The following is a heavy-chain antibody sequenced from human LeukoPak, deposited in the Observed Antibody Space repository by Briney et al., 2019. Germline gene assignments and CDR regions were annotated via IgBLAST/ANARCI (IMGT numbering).Heavy chain of an antibody. D-gene: IGHD1-26*01. J-gene: IGHJ4*02. CDR1: GDSISSGNY. Sequence: SETLSLTCTVSGDSISSGNYWGWIRQPPGKGLEWIGSIFHTGSTYFNLSLKSRVTISVDTSKNQFSLRLSSVTAADTAVYYCARGRLGDNFDCWGQGTLVTVSS. CDR3: ARGRLGDNFDC. CDR2: IFHTGST. V-gene: IGHV4-38-2*02.